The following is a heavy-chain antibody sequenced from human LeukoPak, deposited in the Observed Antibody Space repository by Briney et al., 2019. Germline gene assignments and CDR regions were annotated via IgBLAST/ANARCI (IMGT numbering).Heavy chain of an antibody. D-gene: IGHD5-18*01. CDR1: GFTFSSYS. Sequence: GGSLRLSCAASGFTFSSYSMNWVRQAPGKGLEWVSYISSSSSTIYYADSVKGRFTISRDNAKSSLYLQMNSLRAEDTAVYYCARGGVTFDYWGQGTLVTVSS. CDR3: ARGGVTFDY. CDR2: ISSSSSTI. V-gene: IGHV3-48*01. J-gene: IGHJ4*02.